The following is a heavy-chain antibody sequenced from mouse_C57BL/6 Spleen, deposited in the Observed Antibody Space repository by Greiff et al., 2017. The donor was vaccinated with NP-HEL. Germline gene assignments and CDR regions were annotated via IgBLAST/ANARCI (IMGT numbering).Heavy chain of an antibody. CDR2: IYPRDGST. V-gene: IGHV1-78*01. J-gene: IGHJ3*01. CDR3: ARSGAIYYGNSWFAY. D-gene: IGHD2-1*01. Sequence: QVQLQQSDAELVKPGASVKISCKASGYTFTDYTIHWMKQRPEQGLEWIGYIYPRDGSTKYNEKFKGKATLTADKSSSTAYMQLNSLTSEDSAVYDCARSGAIYYGNSWFAYWGQGTLVTVSA. CDR1: GYTFTDYT.